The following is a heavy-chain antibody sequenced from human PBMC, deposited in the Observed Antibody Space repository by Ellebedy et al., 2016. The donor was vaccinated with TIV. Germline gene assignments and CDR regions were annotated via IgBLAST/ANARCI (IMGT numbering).Heavy chain of an antibody. CDR2: INPSGGST. CDR3: STPMAGTSRKWFDP. V-gene: IGHV1-46*01. Sequence: ASVKVSCKASGYTFTSYYMHWVRQAPGQGLEWMGIINPSGGSTIYAQKFQGRVTMTEEISTDTAYMELSGLRSEDTAMYYCSTPMAGTSRKWFDPWGQGTLVTVSS. D-gene: IGHD6-19*01. CDR1: GYTFTSYY. J-gene: IGHJ5*02.